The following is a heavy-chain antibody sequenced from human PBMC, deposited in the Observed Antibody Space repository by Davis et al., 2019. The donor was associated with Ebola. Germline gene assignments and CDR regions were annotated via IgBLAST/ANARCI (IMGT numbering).Heavy chain of an antibody. CDR2: FDPKYGEP. Sequence: ASVKVSCKVSGYSLTDLSIHWVRQAPGKGLEWMGSFDPKYGEPIYAQKSQGRLTMTEDTSTDTAYMELSRLRSDDTAVYYCTVGGQDGGFDYWGQGALVPVSS. J-gene: IGHJ4*02. CDR3: TVGGQDGGFDY. V-gene: IGHV1-24*01. CDR1: GYSLTDLS. D-gene: IGHD3-16*01.